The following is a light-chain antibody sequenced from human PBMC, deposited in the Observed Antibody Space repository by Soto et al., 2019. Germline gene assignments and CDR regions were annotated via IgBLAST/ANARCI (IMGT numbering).Light chain of an antibody. V-gene: IGKV2-30*01. CDR3: MQGRHWPPK. CDR1: QSLVYSDGNTY. J-gene: IGKJ1*01. CDR2: EVS. Sequence: DVVMTQSPLSLPVTLGQPASISCRSSQSLVYSDGNTYLSWFQQRPGQSPRRLIYEVSNRESGVPDRFSGSGSGTDFTLKISRVEAEDVGVYYCMQGRHWPPKFGQGTKVEIK.